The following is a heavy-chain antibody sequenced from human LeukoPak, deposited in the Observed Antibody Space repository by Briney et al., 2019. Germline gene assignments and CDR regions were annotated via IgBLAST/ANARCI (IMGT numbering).Heavy chain of an antibody. CDR3: AREAARLGGSDY. J-gene: IGHJ4*02. CDR2: INHSGST. D-gene: IGHD6-6*01. Sequence: SETLSLTCAVYGGSFSGYYWSWIRQPPGKGLEWIGEINHSGSTNYNPSLKSRVTISVDTSKNQFSLKLSSVTAADTAVYYCAREAARLGGSDYWGQGTLVTVSS. V-gene: IGHV4-34*01. CDR1: GGSFSGYY.